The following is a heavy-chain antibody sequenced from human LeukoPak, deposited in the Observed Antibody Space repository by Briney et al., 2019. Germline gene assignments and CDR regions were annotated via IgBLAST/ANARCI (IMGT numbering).Heavy chain of an antibody. CDR3: AGTKVGWFDP. V-gene: IGHV4-59*01. D-gene: IGHD1-26*01. Sequence: SETLSLTCTVSGGSISSYYWSWIRQPPGEGLEWIGYIYYSGSTNYNPSLKSRVTISVDTSKNQFSLKLSSVTAADTAVYYCAGTKVGWFDPWGQGTLVTVSS. J-gene: IGHJ5*02. CDR2: IYYSGST. CDR1: GGSISSYY.